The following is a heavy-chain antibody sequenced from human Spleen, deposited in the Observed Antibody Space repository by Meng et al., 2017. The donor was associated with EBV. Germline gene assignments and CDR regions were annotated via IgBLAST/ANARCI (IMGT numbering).Heavy chain of an antibody. V-gene: IGHV1-18*01. CDR3: ARDSGLNMVRGVAYFDY. D-gene: IGHD3-10*01. J-gene: IGHJ4*02. CDR2: ISAYNGNT. Sequence: QVQLVQSGAEVKKPXXPXKVXCXXSGYTFSNYGISWVRQAPGQGLEWMGWISAYNGNTHYAQKFQGRATMTTDTSTSTAYMELRSLRSDDTALYFCARDSGLNMVRGVAYFDYWGQGTLVTVSS. CDR1: GYTFSNYG.